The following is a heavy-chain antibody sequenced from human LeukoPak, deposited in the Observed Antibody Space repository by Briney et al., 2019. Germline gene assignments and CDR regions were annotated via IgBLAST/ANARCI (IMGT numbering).Heavy chain of an antibody. J-gene: IGHJ6*02. D-gene: IGHD1-1*01. CDR1: GASISSSSYH. Sequence: PSETLSLTCTVSGASISSSSYHWDWIRQPPGKGLEWIGSMYYSGRTYYNPSLTSRVAISVDTSKNQFSLTVTSVTAADTAVYYCASRPRNWKDYYYGLDVWGQGTTVTVSS. CDR2: MYYSGRT. CDR3: ASRPRNWKDYYYGLDV. V-gene: IGHV4-39*01.